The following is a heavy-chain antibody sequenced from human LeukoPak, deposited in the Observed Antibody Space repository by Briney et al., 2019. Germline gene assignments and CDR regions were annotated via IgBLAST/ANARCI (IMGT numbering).Heavy chain of an antibody. CDR2: ISYDGSNK. V-gene: IGHV3-30*04. J-gene: IGHJ4*02. CDR3: ARDIDPTGLVPAAMPGY. CDR1: GFTFSSYA. Sequence: GRSLRLSCAASGFTFSSYAMHWVRQAPGKGLEWVAVISYDGSNKYYADSVKGRFTISRDNSKNTPYLQMNSLRAEDTAVYYCARDIDPTGLVPAAMPGYWGQGTLVTVSS. D-gene: IGHD2-2*01.